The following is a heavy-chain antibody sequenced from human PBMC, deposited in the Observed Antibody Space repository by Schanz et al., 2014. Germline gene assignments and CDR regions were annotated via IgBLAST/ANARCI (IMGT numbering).Heavy chain of an antibody. CDR1: GFTFSDHY. D-gene: IGHD1-1*01. J-gene: IGHJ4*02. V-gene: IGHV3-11*01. Sequence: QVQLVESGGGLVKPGGSLRLSCAASGFTFSDHYMAWIRQAPGKGLEWGSIISNTGTFIYYADSVRGRFVISRDNAKSALFLQMKGLRAEDTAVYYCVRDAYLQIRGTVFDSWGPGNLVTVSS. CDR2: ISNTGTFI. CDR3: VRDAYLQIRGTVFDS.